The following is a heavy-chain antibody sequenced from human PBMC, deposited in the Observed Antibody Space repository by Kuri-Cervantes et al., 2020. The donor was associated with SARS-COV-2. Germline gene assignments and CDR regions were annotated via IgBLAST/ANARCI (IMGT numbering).Heavy chain of an antibody. Sequence: ASVKVSCKASGYTFTDYYIHWVRQAPGQGLEWMGWINPRSGGTAFVEKFQGRAAMTRDTSMTTVYLEMNRLTSDDTAVYYCARDLAHYDSPPDAFDIWGQGTMVTVSS. CDR2: INPRSGGT. CDR1: GYTFTDYY. CDR3: ARDLAHYDSPPDAFDI. J-gene: IGHJ3*02. D-gene: IGHD3-22*01. V-gene: IGHV1-2*02.